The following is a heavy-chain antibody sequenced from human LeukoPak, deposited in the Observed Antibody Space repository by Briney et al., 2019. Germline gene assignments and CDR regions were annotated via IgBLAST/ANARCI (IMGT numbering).Heavy chain of an antibody. CDR1: GYTFTSYA. CDR2: IDTNTGNP. V-gene: IGHV7-4-1*02. CDR3: ARLKLLPYGDFGPSSDAFDI. D-gene: IGHD4-17*01. J-gene: IGHJ3*02. Sequence: GASVKVSCKASGYTFTSYAMNWVRQAPGQGLEWMGWIDTNTGNPTYAQGFTGRFVFSLDTSVSTAYLQISSLKAEDTAVYYCARLKLLPYGDFGPSSDAFDIWGQGTMVTVSS.